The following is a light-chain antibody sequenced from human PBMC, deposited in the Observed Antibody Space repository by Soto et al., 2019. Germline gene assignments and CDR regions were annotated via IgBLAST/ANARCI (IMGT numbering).Light chain of an antibody. CDR2: DVS. J-gene: IGLJ1*01. CDR1: SSDVGDYNS. Sequence: VLTQPRSVSGSPGQSVTVSCIGTSSDVGDYNSVSWYQQHPGKAPKLMIYDVSKRPSGVPDRFSGSKSGNTASLTISGLQAEDEADYYCCSYVGGYSYVFGIGTKV. V-gene: IGLV2-11*01. CDR3: CSYVGGYSYV.